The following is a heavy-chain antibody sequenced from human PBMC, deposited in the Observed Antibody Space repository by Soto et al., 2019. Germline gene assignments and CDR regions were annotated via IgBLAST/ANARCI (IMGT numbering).Heavy chain of an antibody. J-gene: IGHJ4*02. CDR3: ARSGNIAALPADY. V-gene: IGHV3-33*01. D-gene: IGHD6-13*01. CDR2: IWYDGSNK. Sequence: QVQLVESGGGVVQPGRSLRLSCAASGFTFSSYGMHWVRQAPGKGLEWVAVIWYDGSNKYYADSVKGRFTISRDNSKNTLYLQMNSLRAEDTAVYYCARSGNIAALPADYWGQGTLVTVSS. CDR1: GFTFSSYG.